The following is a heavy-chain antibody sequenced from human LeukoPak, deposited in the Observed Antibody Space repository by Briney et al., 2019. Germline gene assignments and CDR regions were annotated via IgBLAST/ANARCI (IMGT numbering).Heavy chain of an antibody. D-gene: IGHD6-19*01. Sequence: ASVKVSCKASGYTFTIYYMHWVRQAPGQGLEWVGIINPSGGSTSYAQKFQGRVTMTRDTSTSTVYMELSSLRSEDTAVYYCAREDSSGWYVFDYWGQGTLVTVSS. CDR1: GYTFTIYY. CDR2: INPSGGST. J-gene: IGHJ4*02. V-gene: IGHV1-46*01. CDR3: AREDSSGWYVFDY.